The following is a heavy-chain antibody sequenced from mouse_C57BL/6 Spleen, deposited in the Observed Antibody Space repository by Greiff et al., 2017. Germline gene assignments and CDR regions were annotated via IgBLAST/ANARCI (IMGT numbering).Heavy chain of an antibody. J-gene: IGHJ4*01. Sequence: LQQPGAELVMPGASVKLSCKASGYTFTSYWMHWVKQRPGQGLEWIGEIDPSDSYTNYNQKFKGKSTLTVDKSSSTAYMQLSSLTSEDSAVYYCARSPYGGAMDYWGQGTSVTVSS. CDR3: ARSPYGGAMDY. V-gene: IGHV1-69*01. D-gene: IGHD1-1*01. CDR1: GYTFTSYW. CDR2: IDPSDSYT.